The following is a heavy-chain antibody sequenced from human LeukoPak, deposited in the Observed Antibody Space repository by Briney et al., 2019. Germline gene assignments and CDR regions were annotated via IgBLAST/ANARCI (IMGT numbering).Heavy chain of an antibody. CDR1: GFTFSSYA. J-gene: IGHJ4*02. Sequence: GGSLRLSCAASGFTFSSYAMHWVRQAPGKGLEWVAVISYDGSNKYYADSVKGRFTISRDNSKNTLYLQMSSLRAEDTAVYYCATDPALDYWGQGTLVTVSS. CDR3: ATDPALDY. CDR2: ISYDGSNK. V-gene: IGHV3-30*04.